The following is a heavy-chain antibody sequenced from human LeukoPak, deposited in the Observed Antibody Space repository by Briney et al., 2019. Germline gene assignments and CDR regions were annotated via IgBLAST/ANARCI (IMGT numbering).Heavy chain of an antibody. Sequence: GGSLRLTCAASGFTFSSYAMSWVRQAPGKGLEWVSAISGSGGSTYYADSVKGRFTVSRDNSKNTLYLQMNSLRAEDTAVYYCAKDGGLWVSAHWGDSWGRGTLVTVSS. CDR3: AKDGGLWVSAHWGDS. V-gene: IGHV3-23*01. CDR2: ISGSGGST. J-gene: IGHJ4*02. CDR1: GFTFSSYA. D-gene: IGHD7-27*01.